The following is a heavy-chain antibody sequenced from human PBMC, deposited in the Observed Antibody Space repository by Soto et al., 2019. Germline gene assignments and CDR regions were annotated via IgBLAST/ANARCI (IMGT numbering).Heavy chain of an antibody. CDR1: GYPVTAYY. CDR2: INPATGAA. J-gene: IGHJ3*02. V-gene: IGHV1-2*02. CDR3: GGGGGVGVAGSAAFDM. Sequence: QLHLVQSGAVVKKPGASVTVSCSASGYPVTAYYMHWVRQAPGRGLEWMGGINPATGAAKYTQTFQGGVTMTRDTSPSTVSRELSGLTSGDPAAFYWGGGGGVGVAGSAAFDMWGQGTVVTVSS. D-gene: IGHD3-3*01.